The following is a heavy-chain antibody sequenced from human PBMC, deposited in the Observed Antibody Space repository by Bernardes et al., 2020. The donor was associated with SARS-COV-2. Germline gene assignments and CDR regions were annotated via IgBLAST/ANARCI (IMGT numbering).Heavy chain of an antibody. D-gene: IGHD3-9*01. CDR2: ISSGSSDR. J-gene: IGHJ6*03. CDR3: TRAEVDYYDYYYMDV. V-gene: IGHV3-21*05. CDR1: GFIFSTYN. Sequence: GGSLRLSCTASGFIFSTYNMNWVRQAPGKGLEWVSYISSGSSDRYYADSVKGRFTISRDNSKNSLYLQMNSLRAEDTAVYYCTRAEVDYYDYYYMDVWGKGTAVTVSS.